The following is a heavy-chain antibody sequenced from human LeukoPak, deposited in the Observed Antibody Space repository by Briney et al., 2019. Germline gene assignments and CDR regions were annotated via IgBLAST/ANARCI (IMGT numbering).Heavy chain of an antibody. D-gene: IGHD3-22*01. CDR3: AREGIDYYDRSGYLS. CDR1: GFTFSSYA. CDR2: ISGSGGST. V-gene: IGHV3-23*01. Sequence: QSGGSLRLSCAASGFTFSSYAMSWVRQAPGKGLEWVSAISGSGGSTYYADSVKGRFTISRDNSKNTLYLQMNSLRAEDTAVYYCAREGIDYYDRSGYLSWGQGTLVTVSS. J-gene: IGHJ5*02.